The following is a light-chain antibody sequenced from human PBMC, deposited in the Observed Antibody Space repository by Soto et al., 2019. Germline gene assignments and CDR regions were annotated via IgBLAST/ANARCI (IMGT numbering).Light chain of an antibody. V-gene: IGKV1-33*01. Sequence: DIQMPQSPSSMSASVGDRVTISCQARQDIKHYLNWYQQKKGKAPNXXIYDTSVLETGVPSRFSGSKYGTDFTFTISSLQTEDVATYYCQQYDNLPITFGQGTRLEIK. CDR1: QDIKHY. CDR3: QQYDNLPIT. J-gene: IGKJ5*01. CDR2: DTS.